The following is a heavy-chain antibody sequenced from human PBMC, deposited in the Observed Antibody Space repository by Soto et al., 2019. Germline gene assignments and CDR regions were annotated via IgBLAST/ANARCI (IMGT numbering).Heavy chain of an antibody. CDR1: GFTFSRYF. CDR3: AKDRRYFGSGSYYNGFDT. CDR2: IPYDESNK. D-gene: IGHD3-10*01. J-gene: IGHJ5*02. Sequence: GGSLRLSCAASGFTFSRYFMHWVRQAPGKGLEWVAVIPYDESNKYYADSVKGRFTISRDNSKNTLYLEMSSLRPDDTAVYYCAKDRRYFGSGSYYNGFDTWGQGT. V-gene: IGHV3-30*18.